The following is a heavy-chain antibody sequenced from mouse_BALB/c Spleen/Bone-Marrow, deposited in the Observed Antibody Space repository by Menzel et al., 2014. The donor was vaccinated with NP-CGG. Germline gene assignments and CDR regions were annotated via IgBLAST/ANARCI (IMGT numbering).Heavy chain of an antibody. J-gene: IGHJ2*01. CDR2: INPSTGYT. CDR1: GYTITTYW. CDR3: ARRGYYGTNYDFDF. D-gene: IGHD1-1*01. V-gene: IGHV1-7*01. Sequence: VKVVESGAELAKPGASVKMSCKVSGYTITTYWMHWIKQRPGQGLEWIGYINPSTGYTEYNQKFKDKATLTADKSSSTAYMQLSSLTSEDSAVYYCARRGYYGTNYDFDFWGQGTTLTVSS.